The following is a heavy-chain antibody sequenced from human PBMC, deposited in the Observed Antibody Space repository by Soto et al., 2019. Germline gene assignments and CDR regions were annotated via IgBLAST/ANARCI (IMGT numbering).Heavy chain of an antibody. Sequence: SETLSLTCAVSGYSISSGYQWGWIRRPPGKGPEWIGSVYHDGRTRYNPPLESRVTISVDTSKNQFSLKLNSVTVADTAIYYCARDFYGSRAAGWFDPWGQGTLVTVSS. CDR1: GYSISSGYQ. D-gene: IGHD3-10*01. CDR3: ARDFYGSRAAGWFDP. CDR2: VYHDGRT. V-gene: IGHV4-38-2*02. J-gene: IGHJ5*02.